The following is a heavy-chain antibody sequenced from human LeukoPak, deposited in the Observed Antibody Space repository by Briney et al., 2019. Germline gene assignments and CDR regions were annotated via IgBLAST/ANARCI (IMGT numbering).Heavy chain of an antibody. CDR2: INSDGSST. J-gene: IGHJ4*02. Sequence: GGSLRLSCAASGFTFSSYWMHWVRQAPGKGLVWVSRINSDGSSTSYADSVKGRFTISRDKAKNTLYLQMNSLRAEDTAVYYCARDLLLYFGEVTMAFDYWGLGTLVTVSS. CDR1: GFTFSSYW. V-gene: IGHV3-74*01. D-gene: IGHD3-10*01. CDR3: ARDLLLYFGEVTMAFDY.